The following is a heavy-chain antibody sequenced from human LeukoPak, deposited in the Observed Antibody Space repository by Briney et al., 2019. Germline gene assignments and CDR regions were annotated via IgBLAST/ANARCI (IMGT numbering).Heavy chain of an antibody. Sequence: GGSLRLSCAASGFTFDDYGMSWVRQAPGKGLEWVSGINWNGGSTGYADSVKGRFTISRDNAKNSLYLQMNSLRDEDTALYYCARTPRIYYDDRMDIWGQGTMVTVSS. CDR1: GFTFDDYG. V-gene: IGHV3-20*04. CDR3: ARTPRIYYDDRMDI. D-gene: IGHD3-22*01. J-gene: IGHJ3*02. CDR2: INWNGGST.